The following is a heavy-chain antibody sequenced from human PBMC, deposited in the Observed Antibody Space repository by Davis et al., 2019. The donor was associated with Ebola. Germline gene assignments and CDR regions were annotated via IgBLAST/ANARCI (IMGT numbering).Heavy chain of an antibody. CDR3: ARDLHHYGSGNYFDY. J-gene: IGHJ4*02. CDR1: GGTFSSYS. V-gene: IGHV1-69*13. CDR2: IIPIFGTA. Sequence: AASVKVSCKASGGTFSSYSISRVRQAPGQGLEWMGGIIPIFGTANYAQKFQGRVTITADESTSTAYMELSSLRSEDTAVYYCARDLHHYGSGNYFDYWGQGTLVTVSS. D-gene: IGHD3-10*01.